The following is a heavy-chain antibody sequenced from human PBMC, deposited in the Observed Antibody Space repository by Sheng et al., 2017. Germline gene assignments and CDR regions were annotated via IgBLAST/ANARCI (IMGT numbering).Heavy chain of an antibody. CDR2: ISGSGGST. Sequence: EVQLVESGGGLVQPGGTLRLSCAASGFTFSSYGMSWVRQAPGKGLEWVSAISGSGGSTYYADSVKGRFTISRDNSKNTLYLQMNSLRAEDTAVYYCAKDGRAALSTMIVVVTYYFDYWGQGTLVTVSS. J-gene: IGHJ4*02. V-gene: IGHV3-23*04. CDR1: GFTFSSYG. CDR3: AKDGRAALSTMIVVVTYYFDY. D-gene: IGHD3-22*01.